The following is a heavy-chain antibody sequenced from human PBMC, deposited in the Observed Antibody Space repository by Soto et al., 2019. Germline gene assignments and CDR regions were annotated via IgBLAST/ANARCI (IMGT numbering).Heavy chain of an antibody. CDR3: AKGRPIYNWNDASFDY. CDR1: GFTFSSYG. V-gene: IGHV3-30*18. CDR2: ISYDGSNK. D-gene: IGHD1-20*01. J-gene: IGHJ4*02. Sequence: GGSLRLSCAASGFTFSSYGMHWVRQAPGKGLEWVAVISYDGSNKYYADSVKGRFTISRDNSKNTLYLQMNSLRAEDTAVYYCAKGRPIYNWNDASFDYWGQGTLVTVSS.